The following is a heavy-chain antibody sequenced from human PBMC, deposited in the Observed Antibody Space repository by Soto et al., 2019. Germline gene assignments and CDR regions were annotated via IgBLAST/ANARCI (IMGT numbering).Heavy chain of an antibody. J-gene: IGHJ4*02. D-gene: IGHD6-6*01. V-gene: IGHV3-23*01. CDR1: GFTFSSYA. Sequence: GGSLRLSCAASGFTFSSYAMSWVRQAPGKGLEWVSAISGSGGSTYYADSVKGRFTISRDNSKNTLYLQMNSLRAEDTAVYYCAKDRWDVAAREDLFDYWGQGTLVTVSS. CDR3: AKDRWDVAAREDLFDY. CDR2: ISGSGGST.